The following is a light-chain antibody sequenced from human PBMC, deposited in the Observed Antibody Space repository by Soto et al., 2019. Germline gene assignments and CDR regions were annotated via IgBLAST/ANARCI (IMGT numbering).Light chain of an antibody. CDR1: QSVNSN. J-gene: IGKJ5*01. CDR3: QQYNNWPPFT. CDR2: GAS. Sequence: EIVMTQSPATLSVSPGERATLSCRASQSVNSNLAWYQQKPGQAPRLLIYGASTRVTGVPARFSGSGSGTAFSLTINSRQSEDFAVYYCQQYNNWPPFTFGQGTRLEIK. V-gene: IGKV3-15*01.